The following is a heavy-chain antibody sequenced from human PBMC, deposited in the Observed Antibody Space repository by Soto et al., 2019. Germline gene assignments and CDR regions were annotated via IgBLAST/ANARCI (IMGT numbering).Heavy chain of an antibody. V-gene: IGHV1-24*01. CDR1: GYTLTELS. CDR3: ATVGVGYCSSTSCRNWFDP. J-gene: IGHJ5*02. CDR2: FDPEDGET. D-gene: IGHD2-2*01. Sequence: ASVKVSCKVSGYTLTELSMHWVRQAPGKGLEWMGGFDPEDGETIYAQKFQGRVTMTEDTSTDTAYMELSSLRSEDTAVYYCATVGVGYCSSTSCRNWFDPWGQGTLVTVSS.